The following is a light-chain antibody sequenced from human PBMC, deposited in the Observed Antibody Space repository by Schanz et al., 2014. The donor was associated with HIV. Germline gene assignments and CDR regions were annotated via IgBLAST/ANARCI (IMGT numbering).Light chain of an antibody. Sequence: QSALTQPPSASGSPGQSVTISCAGTRGDPGSYNYVSWYQQRPGKAPRLLISEVNKRPSGVPDRFSGSKSDNTASLTVSGLQTEDEADYYCLSYAGNNNLIFGGGTKLTVL. V-gene: IGLV2-8*01. J-gene: IGLJ2*01. CDR2: EVN. CDR1: RGDPGSYNY. CDR3: LSYAGNNNLI.